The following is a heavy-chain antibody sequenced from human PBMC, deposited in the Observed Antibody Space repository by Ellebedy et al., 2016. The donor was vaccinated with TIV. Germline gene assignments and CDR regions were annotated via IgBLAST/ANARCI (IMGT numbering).Heavy chain of an antibody. CDR2: ISAYTGHT. J-gene: IGHJ4*02. CDR1: GDTFSSYA. V-gene: IGHV1-18*01. CDR3: AREREYYGSGSYPFDY. D-gene: IGHD3-10*01. Sequence: AASVKVSCKASGDTFSSYAISWVRQAPGQGLEWMGWISAYTGHTNYPQKFQGRVTMTTGTSTSTAYMELRSLRSDDTAMYYCAREREYYGSGSYPFDYWGQGTLVTVSS.